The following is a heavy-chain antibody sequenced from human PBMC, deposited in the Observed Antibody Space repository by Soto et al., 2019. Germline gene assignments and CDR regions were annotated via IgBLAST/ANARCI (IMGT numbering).Heavy chain of an antibody. CDR3: AKPQSGGYNYIESFDI. J-gene: IGHJ3*02. CDR2: ISYDGSNK. D-gene: IGHD5-12*01. Sequence: PGGSLRLSCAASGFTFRSFGMHWVRQAPGKGLEWVAVISYDGSNKYYADSLKGRFTISRDNSKNTLYLQMNSLRAEDTAVYYCAKPQSGGYNYIESFDIWGQGTMVTVSS. CDR1: GFTFRSFG. V-gene: IGHV3-30*18.